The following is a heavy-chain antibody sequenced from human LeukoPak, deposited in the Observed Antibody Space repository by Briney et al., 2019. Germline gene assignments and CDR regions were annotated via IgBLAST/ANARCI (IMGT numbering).Heavy chain of an antibody. CDR2: VYHSGTT. J-gene: IGHJ4*02. CDR3: ARGGGYYFGY. V-gene: IGHV4-4*02. CDR1: GGSISDSNW. Sequence: SETLSLTCAVSGGSISDSNWWNWVRQPPGKGLEWIGEVYHSGTTNYNPSLTSRVTISVDKSKNLFSLRLNSVTAADSAVYYCARGGGYYFGYWGQGTLVTVSS. D-gene: IGHD3-16*01.